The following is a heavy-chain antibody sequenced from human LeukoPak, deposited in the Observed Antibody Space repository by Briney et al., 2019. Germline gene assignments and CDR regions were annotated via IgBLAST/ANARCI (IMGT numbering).Heavy chain of an antibody. CDR3: AKRVGGTPDN. D-gene: IGHD1-26*01. J-gene: IGHJ4*02. Sequence: GGSLRLSCAASGFKFKTYAMMWVRQAPGKGLEWVSAIGGDGVSRDYSDSVKGRFTISRDNSKNTLYLQMNSRRVEDTALYFCAKRVGGTPDNWGLGTLVTVSS. CDR2: IGGDGVSR. CDR1: GFKFKTYA. V-gene: IGHV3-23*01.